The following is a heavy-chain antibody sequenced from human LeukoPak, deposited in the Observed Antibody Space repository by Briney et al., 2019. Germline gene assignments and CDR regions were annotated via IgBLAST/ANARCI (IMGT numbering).Heavy chain of an antibody. CDR3: ARGLSYDSSGYYDY. J-gene: IGHJ4*02. V-gene: IGHV3-20*01. Sequence: GGSLRLSCAASGFTFDDYGMSWVRQAPGKGLEWVSGINWNGGSTGYADPVKGRFTISRDNAKNSLYLQMNSLRAEDTALYHCARGLSYDSSGYYDYWGQGTLVTVSS. CDR2: INWNGGST. CDR1: GFTFDDYG. D-gene: IGHD3-22*01.